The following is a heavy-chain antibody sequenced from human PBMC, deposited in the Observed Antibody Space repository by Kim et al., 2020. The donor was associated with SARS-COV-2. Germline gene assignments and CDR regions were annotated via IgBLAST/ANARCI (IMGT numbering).Heavy chain of an antibody. Sequence: GGSLRLSCAASGFTFSDSPMHWVRQASGKGLEWVARIRSKANSYAKAYAASVGGRFIISRDDSKNTAYLQMNSLKTEDTAVYSCTRIPGTPFACWDAFDIWDRGTMVTVSS. V-gene: IGHV3-73*01. CDR2: IRSKANSYAK. CDR3: TRIPGTPFACWDAFDI. J-gene: IGHJ3*02. CDR1: GFTFSDSP. D-gene: IGHD1-1*01.